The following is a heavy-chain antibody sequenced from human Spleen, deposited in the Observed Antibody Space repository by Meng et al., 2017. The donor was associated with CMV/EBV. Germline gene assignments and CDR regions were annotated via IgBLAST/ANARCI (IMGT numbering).Heavy chain of an antibody. Sequence: GESLKISCAASGFTFSSYAMHWVRQAPGKGLEWVAVISYDGSNKYYADSVKGRFTISRDNSKNTLYLQMNSLRAEDTAVYYCAKVIYLRSMAPWGQGTLVTVSS. CDR3: AKVIYLRSMAP. V-gene: IGHV3-30*04. D-gene: IGHD2-2*02. J-gene: IGHJ5*02. CDR2: ISYDGSNK. CDR1: GFTFSSYA.